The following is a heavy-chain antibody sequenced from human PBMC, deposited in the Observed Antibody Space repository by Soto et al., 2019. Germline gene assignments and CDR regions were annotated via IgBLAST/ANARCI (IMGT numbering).Heavy chain of an antibody. CDR3: AREEGYCNGGPCYRGAFDF. D-gene: IGHD2-15*01. Sequence: EVQLVESGGGLVKPGGSPRLSCAASGFTFSDYSMLWVRQAPGKGLEWLAFIGNSNNPTFYAGSVRGRFTISRDNPKNSVYLQMNSLREEDTAVYFCAREEGYCNGGPCYRGAFDFWGQGTIVTVSS. CDR1: GFTFSDYS. J-gene: IGHJ3*01. V-gene: IGHV3-21*02. CDR2: IGNSNNPT.